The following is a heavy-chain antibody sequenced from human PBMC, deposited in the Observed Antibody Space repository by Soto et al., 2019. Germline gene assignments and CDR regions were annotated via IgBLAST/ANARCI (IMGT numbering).Heavy chain of an antibody. D-gene: IGHD2-2*01. Sequence: SETLSLTCTVSGGSLSSDYWSWVRQPPGKGPEWIGHIYYSGSTIYNPSLESRVTVSVDTSKNQFSLKLTSVTAADTAVYYCARLRGYCRTTNCLYFDSWGQGTLVAVS. CDR3: ARLRGYCRTTNCLYFDS. V-gene: IGHV4-59*08. J-gene: IGHJ4*02. CDR2: IYYSGST. CDR1: GGSLSSDY.